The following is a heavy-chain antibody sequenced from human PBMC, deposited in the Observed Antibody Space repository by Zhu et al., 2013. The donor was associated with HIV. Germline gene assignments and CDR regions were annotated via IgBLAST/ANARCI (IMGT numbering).Heavy chain of an antibody. D-gene: IGHD3-22*01. CDR2: INPSGGST. Sequence: QVQLVQSGAEVKKPGASVKVSCKASGYTFTSYYMHWVRQAPGQGLEWMGIINPSGGSTSYAQKFQGRVTMTRDTSTSTVYMELSSLRSEDTAVYYCARDSNYYDSSGNFDYWGQGTLVTVSS. J-gene: IGHJ4*02. CDR1: GYTFTSYY. CDR3: ARDSNYYDSSGNFDY. V-gene: IGHV1-46*03.